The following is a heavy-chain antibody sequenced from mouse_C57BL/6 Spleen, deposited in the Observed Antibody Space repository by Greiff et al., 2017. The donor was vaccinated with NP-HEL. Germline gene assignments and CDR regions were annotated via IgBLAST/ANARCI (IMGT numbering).Heavy chain of an antibody. Sequence: VQLQQSGPELVKPGASVKIPCKASGYTFTDYNMDWVKQSHGKSLEWIGDINPNNGGTIYNQKFKGKATLTVDKSSSTAYMELRSLTSEDTAVYYCARERYYGSSPYYYAMDYWGQGTSVTVSS. CDR3: ARERYYGSSPYYYAMDY. J-gene: IGHJ4*01. V-gene: IGHV1-18*01. CDR2: INPNNGGT. D-gene: IGHD1-1*01. CDR1: GYTFTDYN.